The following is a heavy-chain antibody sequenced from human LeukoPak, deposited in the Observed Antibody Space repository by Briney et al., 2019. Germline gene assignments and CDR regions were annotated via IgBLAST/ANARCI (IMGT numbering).Heavy chain of an antibody. CDR2: INHSGST. CDR1: GGSFSGYY. CDR3: ASNYYDSSGYSNAFDI. D-gene: IGHD3-22*01. J-gene: IGHJ3*02. Sequence: SETLSLTCAVYGGSFSGYYWSWIRQPPGKGLEWIGEINHSGSTNYNPSLKSRVTISVDTSKNQFSLKLSSVAAADTAVYYCASNYYDSSGYSNAFDIWGQGTMVTVSS. V-gene: IGHV4-34*01.